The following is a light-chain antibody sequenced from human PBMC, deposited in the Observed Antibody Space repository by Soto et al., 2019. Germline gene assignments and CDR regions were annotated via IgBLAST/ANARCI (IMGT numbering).Light chain of an antibody. J-gene: IGLJ1*01. V-gene: IGLV2-8*01. CDR2: EVT. CDR1: SSDVGGYNF. Sequence: QSALTQPPSASGSPGQSVTISCTGTSSDVGGYNFVSWYQQHPGKAPKLIIFEVTKRPSGVPDRFSGSKPGNTASLTVSGLQAEDEADYYCSSYAGNNIYYVFGTGTKLTVL. CDR3: SSYAGNNIYYV.